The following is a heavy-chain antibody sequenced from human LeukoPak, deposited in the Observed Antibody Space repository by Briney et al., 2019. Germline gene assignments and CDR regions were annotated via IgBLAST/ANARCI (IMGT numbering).Heavy chain of an antibody. CDR3: ARDLTYYDFWSGYQRYYMDV. CDR1: GFTFSSYS. J-gene: IGHJ6*03. CDR2: ISSSSSYI. D-gene: IGHD3-3*01. Sequence: GGSLRLPCAASGFTFSSYSMNWVRQAPGKGLEWVSSISSSSSYIYYADSVKGRFTISRDNAKNSLYLQMNSLRAEDTAVYYCARDLTYYDFWSGYQRYYMDVWGKGTTVTVSS. V-gene: IGHV3-21*01.